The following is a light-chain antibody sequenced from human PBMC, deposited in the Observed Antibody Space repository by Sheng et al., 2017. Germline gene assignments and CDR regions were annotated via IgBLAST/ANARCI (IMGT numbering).Light chain of an antibody. CDR3: QQYNNWPPIT. Sequence: EVVLTQSPVTLSLSPGERATLSCRASQSVNSDLAWYQHKAGQAPRLLIYGASTRATGIPARFSGSGSGTEFTLTISSLQSEDFAVYYCQQYNNWPPITFGQGTRLEIK. J-gene: IGKJ5*01. CDR1: QSVNSD. V-gene: IGKV3-15*01. CDR2: GAS.